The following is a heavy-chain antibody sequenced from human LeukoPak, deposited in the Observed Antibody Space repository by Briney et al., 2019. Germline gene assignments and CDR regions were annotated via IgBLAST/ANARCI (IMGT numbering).Heavy chain of an antibody. D-gene: IGHD6-19*01. CDR1: GGSISSGSYY. CDR3: ARGQARLGWFDP. J-gene: IGHJ5*02. Sequence: SETLSLTCTVSGGSISSGSYYWGWIRQPPGKGLEWIGSLYHSGSTYYNPSLKSRVTISVDTSKNQFSLKLRSGTAADTAVYYCARGQARLGWFDPWGQGTLVTVSS. V-gene: IGHV4-39*07. CDR2: LYHSGST.